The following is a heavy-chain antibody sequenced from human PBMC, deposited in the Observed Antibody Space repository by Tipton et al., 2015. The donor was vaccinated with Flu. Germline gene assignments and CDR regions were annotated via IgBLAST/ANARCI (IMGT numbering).Heavy chain of an antibody. Sequence: TLSLTCTVSGGSISSYYWTWIRQPPGKRLELIGSIYPSGTTYYNPSLKSRVTISVDTSKSQFSLKLSSVTAADTAVYYCARDVAAIPAAIRDWGQGTLFTVSS. J-gene: IGHJ4*02. V-gene: IGHV4-59*13. CDR2: IYPSGTT. CDR3: ARDVAAIPAAIRD. CDR1: GGSISSYY. D-gene: IGHD2-2*02.